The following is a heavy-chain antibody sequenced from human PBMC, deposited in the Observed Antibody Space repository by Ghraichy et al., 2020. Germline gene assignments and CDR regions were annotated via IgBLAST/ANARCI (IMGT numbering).Heavy chain of an antibody. CDR3: ARDSGSSWYYFDY. D-gene: IGHD6-13*01. V-gene: IGHV3-48*02. J-gene: IGHJ4*02. CDR1: GFTFSSYS. Sequence: SCAASGFTFSSYSMNWVRQAPGKGLEWVSYISVGSSSTIYYADSVKGRFTISRDNAKNSLYLQMNSLRDEDTAVYYCARDSGSSWYYFDYWGQGTLVTASS. CDR2: ISVGSSSTI.